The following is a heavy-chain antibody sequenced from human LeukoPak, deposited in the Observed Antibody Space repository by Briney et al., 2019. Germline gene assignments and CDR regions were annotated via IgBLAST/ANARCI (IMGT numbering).Heavy chain of an antibody. V-gene: IGHV3-23*01. CDR3: AKKRDSHETLYFFDS. CDR2: ISSSGSDT. D-gene: IGHD2-15*01. Sequence: GSLRLSCAASGFSFNTYGMTWVRQAPGKGLEWVSAISSSGSDTYYADSVQGRFTISRDNSKNTLSLQMDSLRAEDTAVYYCAKKRDSHETLYFFDSWGQGILVTVSS. J-gene: IGHJ4*02. CDR1: GFSFNTYG.